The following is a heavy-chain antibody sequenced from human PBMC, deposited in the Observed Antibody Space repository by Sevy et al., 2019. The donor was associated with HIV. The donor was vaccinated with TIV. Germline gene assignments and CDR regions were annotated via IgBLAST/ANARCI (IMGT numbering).Heavy chain of an antibody. CDR1: GFTFSSYA. Sequence: GGSLRLSCAASGFTFSSYAMSWVRQAPGKGLEWVSAISGSGGSTYYADSVKGRFTISRDNSKNTLYLQMNSLRAEDTAVYYGRSSSSVDYYYYMDVWGKGTTVTVSS. CDR2: ISGSGGST. J-gene: IGHJ6*03. V-gene: IGHV3-23*01. D-gene: IGHD6-6*01. CDR3: RSSSSVDYYYYMDV.